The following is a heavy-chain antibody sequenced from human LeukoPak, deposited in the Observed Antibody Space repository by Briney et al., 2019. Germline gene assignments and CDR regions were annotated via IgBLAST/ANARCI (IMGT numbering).Heavy chain of an antibody. D-gene: IGHD3-10*01. V-gene: IGHV3-20*04. J-gene: IGHJ6*03. CDR1: GFTFDDYG. CDR2: INWNGGST. Sequence: PGGSLRLSCAASGFTFDDYGMSWVRQAPGKGLEWVSGINWNGGSTGYADSVKGRFTISRDNAENSLYLQMNSLRAEDTALYYCARAGGGVWFGELSDYYYYYMDVWGKGTTVTVSS. CDR3: ARAGGGVWFGELSDYYYYYMDV.